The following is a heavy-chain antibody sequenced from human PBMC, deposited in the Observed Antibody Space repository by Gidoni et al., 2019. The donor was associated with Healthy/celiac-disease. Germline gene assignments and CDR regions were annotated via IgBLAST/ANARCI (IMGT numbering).Heavy chain of an antibody. CDR2: IYHSGST. V-gene: IGHV4-38-2*02. CDR1: GYSISSGYY. CDR3: ARDLVVGATTKVDY. Sequence: QVQLQESGPGLVKPSETLSLTCAVSGYSISSGYYWGWIRLPPGKGLEWIGSIYHSGSTYYNPSLKSRVTISVDTSKKQFSLKLSSVTAADTAVYYCARDLVVGATTKVDYWGQGTLVTVSS. J-gene: IGHJ4*02. D-gene: IGHD1-26*01.